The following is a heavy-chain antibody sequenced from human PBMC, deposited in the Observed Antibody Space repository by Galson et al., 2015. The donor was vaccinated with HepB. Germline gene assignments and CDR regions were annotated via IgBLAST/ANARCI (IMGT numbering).Heavy chain of an antibody. CDR3: AAPHAGRGVGAYYVDY. CDR1: GFTVSSSY. Sequence: SLRLSCAASGFTVSSSYMSWVRQAPGKGLEWVSVIYSGGSTYYADSVKGRFTISRDNSKNTLYLQMNSLRAEDTAVYYCAAPHAGRGVGAYYVDYWGQGTLVTVSS. V-gene: IGHV3-53*01. J-gene: IGHJ4*02. CDR2: IYSGGST. D-gene: IGHD1-26*01.